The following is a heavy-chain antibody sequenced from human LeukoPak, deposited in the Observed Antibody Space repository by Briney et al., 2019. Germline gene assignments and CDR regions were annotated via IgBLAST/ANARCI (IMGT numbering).Heavy chain of an antibody. D-gene: IGHD3-10*01. CDR3: ARRTQTTYYYGSGIPY. V-gene: IGHV4-38-2*02. J-gene: IGHJ4*02. Sequence: SETLSLTCKVSGYSIRSGYYWGWIRQPPGKGLEWIGSIYHSGSTYYNPSLKSRVTISVDTSKHQFSLKLNSVTAADTAVYYCARRTQTTYYYGSGIPYWGQGTLVTVSS. CDR1: GYSIRSGYY. CDR2: IYHSGST.